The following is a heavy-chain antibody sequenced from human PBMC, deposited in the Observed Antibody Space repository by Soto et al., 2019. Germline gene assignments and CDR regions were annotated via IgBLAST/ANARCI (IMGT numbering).Heavy chain of an antibody. CDR3: ARDGDSYESGGYFLRDAFAI. J-gene: IGHJ3*02. CDR1: GFTFSDYY. D-gene: IGHD3-22*01. Sequence: QVQLVESGGGLVKPGGCLRLSCAASGFTFSDYYMSWIRQAPGKGLEWISYISNSGSIIYYVDSVKGRFTISRDNAKNSLYLQMNSLRVDDTAVYFCARDGDSYESGGYFLRDAFAIWGRGTMVTVSS. CDR2: ISNSGSII. V-gene: IGHV3-11*01.